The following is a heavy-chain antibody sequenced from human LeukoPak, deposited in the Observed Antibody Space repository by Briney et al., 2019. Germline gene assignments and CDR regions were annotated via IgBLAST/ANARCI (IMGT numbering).Heavy chain of an antibody. Sequence: GRSLRLSCAASGFTFSNYWITWVRQPPGKGLEWVASINEEGTDTYYLYSVKGRYTISRDHVKNSLSLQMNSLGAEDTAVYYCARAEWQLPAEIDYWGQGTLVTVSS. CDR2: INEEGTDT. V-gene: IGHV3-7*01. J-gene: IGHJ4*02. CDR1: GFTFSNYW. CDR3: ARAEWQLPAEIDY. D-gene: IGHD1-26*01.